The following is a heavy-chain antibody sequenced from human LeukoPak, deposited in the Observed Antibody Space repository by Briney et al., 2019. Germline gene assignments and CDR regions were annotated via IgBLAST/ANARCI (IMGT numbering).Heavy chain of an antibody. CDR1: GGSITSSTYF. CDR2: ISYSGTT. D-gene: IGHD3-10*01. Sequence: PSETLSLTCTVSGGSITSSTYFWGWIRQPPGKGLEWIGSISYSGTTSYNPSLTSRVTVSVGTSNNQFSLKLSSVTAADTAVYYCARTYYFGSGSYHFDYWGQGTLVTVSS. CDR3: ARTYYFGSGSYHFDY. V-gene: IGHV4-39*01. J-gene: IGHJ4*02.